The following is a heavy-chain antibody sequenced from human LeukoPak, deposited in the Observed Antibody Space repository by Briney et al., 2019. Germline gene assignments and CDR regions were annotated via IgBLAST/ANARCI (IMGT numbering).Heavy chain of an antibody. D-gene: IGHD5-12*01. CDR2: IYHNGDT. J-gene: IGHJ4*02. Sequence: SGTLSLTCDVSGGSITSSNWWSWVRQPPGKGLEWIGEIYHNGDTNYNPSLKSRVTISVDKSKNQFSLKVRSVTAADTAQYYCARGYSGYDYYFDYWGRGTLVTVSS. CDR1: GGSITSSNW. V-gene: IGHV4-4*02. CDR3: ARGYSGYDYYFDY.